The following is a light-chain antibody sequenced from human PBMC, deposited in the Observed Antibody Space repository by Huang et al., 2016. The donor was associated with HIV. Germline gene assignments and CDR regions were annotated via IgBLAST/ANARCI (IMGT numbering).Light chain of an antibody. Sequence: EVVLTQSPLTLSLSPGETGTLACRASQSVGTYLTWYQHRPGQGPRLLIYDTAYRAPGVPVRFSGAEAGTDFTHSISSLGPEDIGCYYCQQRNSWPLTFGGGTKVE. CDR3: QQRNSWPLT. J-gene: IGKJ4*01. V-gene: IGKV3-11*01. CDR1: QSVGTY. CDR2: DTA.